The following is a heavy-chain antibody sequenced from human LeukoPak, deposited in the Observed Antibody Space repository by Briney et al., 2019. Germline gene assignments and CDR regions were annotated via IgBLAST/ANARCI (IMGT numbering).Heavy chain of an antibody. CDR3: ARGNSHSFDY. CDR2: INSDGSST. Sequence: GGSLRLSCAASGFTFSDYYMSWIRQAPGKGPVWVSRINSDGSSTSYADSVKGRFTISRDNAKNTLCLQMNSLRAEDTAVYYCARGNSHSFDYWGQGALVTVSS. D-gene: IGHD4-11*01. V-gene: IGHV3-74*01. CDR1: GFTFSDYY. J-gene: IGHJ4*02.